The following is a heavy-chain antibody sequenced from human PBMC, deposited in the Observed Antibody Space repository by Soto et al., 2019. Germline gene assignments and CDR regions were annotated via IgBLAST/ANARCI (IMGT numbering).Heavy chain of an antibody. Sequence: QVHLVESGGGVVQPGRSLRLSCAASGFTFSSYGMHWVRQAPGKGLEWVAVISYDGSNKYYADSVKGRFTISRDNSENTLYLQMNSLRAEDTAVYYCAKVVIVGATFNYFDYWGQGTLVTVSS. D-gene: IGHD1-26*01. CDR1: GFTFSSYG. CDR2: ISYDGSNK. CDR3: AKVVIVGATFNYFDY. J-gene: IGHJ4*02. V-gene: IGHV3-30*18.